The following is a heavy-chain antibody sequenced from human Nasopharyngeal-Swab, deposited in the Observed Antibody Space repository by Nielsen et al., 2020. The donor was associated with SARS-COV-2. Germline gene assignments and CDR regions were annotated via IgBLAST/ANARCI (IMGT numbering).Heavy chain of an antibody. Sequence: GGSLRLSCAASEFTVSSNYMSWVRQAPGKGLEWVSVIYSGGSTYYADSVKGRFTISRDNSKNTLYLQMNSLRAEDTAVYYCAREWEVVVAATLRFYFDYWGQGTLVTVSS. CDR3: AREWEVVVAATLRFYFDY. D-gene: IGHD2-15*01. V-gene: IGHV3-66*01. CDR2: IYSGGST. J-gene: IGHJ4*02. CDR1: EFTVSSNY.